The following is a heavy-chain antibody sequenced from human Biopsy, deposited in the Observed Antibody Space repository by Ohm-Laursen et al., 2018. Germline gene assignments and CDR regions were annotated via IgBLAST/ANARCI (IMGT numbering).Heavy chain of an antibody. CDR1: GFSLNTGGVG. J-gene: IGHJ4*02. D-gene: IGHD5-24*01. CDR2: VYWDDDK. CDR3: AHSAGSDGFNVDFDY. Sequence: TQTLTLTGTFSGFSLNTGGVGVGWIRQPPGRALQWLALVYWDDDKRYSPTLKNRLTITKDTSQNQVVLTMTNMEPVDTGTYYCAHSAGSDGFNVDFDYWGQGTLVTVPS. V-gene: IGHV2-5*02.